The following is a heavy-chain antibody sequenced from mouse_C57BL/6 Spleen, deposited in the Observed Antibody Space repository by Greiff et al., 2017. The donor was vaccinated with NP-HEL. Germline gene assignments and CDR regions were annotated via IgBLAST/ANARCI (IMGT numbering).Heavy chain of an antibody. V-gene: IGHV10-1*01. Sequence: DAGGGLVQPKGSLKLSCAASGFSFNTYAMNWVRQAPGKGLEWVARIRSKSNNYATYYADSVKDRFTISRDDSESMLYLQMNNLKAADTAMYYCVRLLLAMDYWGQGTSVTVSS. CDR1: GFSFNTYA. CDR3: VRLLLAMDY. CDR2: IRSKSNNYAT. J-gene: IGHJ4*01.